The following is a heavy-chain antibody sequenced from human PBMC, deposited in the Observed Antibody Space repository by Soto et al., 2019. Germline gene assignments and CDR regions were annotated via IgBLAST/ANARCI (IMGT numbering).Heavy chain of an antibody. J-gene: IGHJ5*02. Sequence: GGSLRLSCAASGFTFSSYWMSWVRQAPGKGLEWVANIKQDGREKYYVDSVKGRFTISRDNAKKSLYLQMNSLRAEGTAVYYCASTPSGIENWFDPWGQGTRVTVSS. CDR3: ASTPSGIENWFDP. CDR1: GFTFSSYW. CDR2: IKQDGREK. D-gene: IGHD6-25*01. V-gene: IGHV3-7*03.